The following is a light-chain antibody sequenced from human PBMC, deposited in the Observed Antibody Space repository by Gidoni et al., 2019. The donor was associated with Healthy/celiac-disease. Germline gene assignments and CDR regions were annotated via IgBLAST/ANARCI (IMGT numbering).Light chain of an antibody. V-gene: IGLV3-1*01. CDR1: KVGDKY. CDR2: QDS. Sequence: SYELTQPPSGSGSPGQTASITCSGDKVGDKYACWYQQKPGQSPLLVIYQDSKRPSVIPERFSRSNSWNTATLTIRGTQAMDEADYYCQAWASSTVVFGGGTKLTVL. CDR3: QAWASSTVV. J-gene: IGLJ2*01.